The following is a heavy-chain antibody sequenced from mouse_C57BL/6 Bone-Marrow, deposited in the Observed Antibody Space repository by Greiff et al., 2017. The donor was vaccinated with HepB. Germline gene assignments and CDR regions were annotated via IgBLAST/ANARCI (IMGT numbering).Heavy chain of an antibody. D-gene: IGHD1-1*01. V-gene: IGHV1-64*01. CDR1: GYTFTSYW. Sequence: QVQLQQPGAELVKPGASVKLSCKASGYTFTSYWMHWVKQRPGQGLEWIGMIHPNSGSTNYNEKFKSKATLTVDKSSSTAYMQLSSLTSEDSAVYYCASWGYGSSCWFDYWGQGTTLTVSS. J-gene: IGHJ2*01. CDR2: IHPNSGST. CDR3: ASWGYGSSCWFDY.